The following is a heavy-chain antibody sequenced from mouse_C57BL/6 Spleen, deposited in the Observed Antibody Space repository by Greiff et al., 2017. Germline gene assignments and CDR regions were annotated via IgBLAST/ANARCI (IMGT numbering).Heavy chain of an antibody. CDR1: GFSLTSYG. CDR2: IWSGGST. CDR3: DRNCYMGKGAMDY. V-gene: IGHV2-2*01. Sequence: VKLVESGPGLVQPSQSLSITCTVSGFSLTSYGVHWVRQSPGKGLEWLGVIWSGGSTDYNAAFISRLSISKDNSKSQVFFKMNSLQADDTAIYYCDRNCYMGKGAMDYWGQGTSVTVSS. D-gene: IGHD1-1*02. J-gene: IGHJ4*01.